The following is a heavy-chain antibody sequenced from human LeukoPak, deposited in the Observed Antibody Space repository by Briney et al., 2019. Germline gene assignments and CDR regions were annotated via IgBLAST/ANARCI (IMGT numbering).Heavy chain of an antibody. D-gene: IGHD3-22*01. V-gene: IGHV4-59*01. Sequence: PSETLSLTCTVSGGSISSYYWSWIRQPPGKGLEWIGYIYYSGSTNYNPSLKSRVTISVDTSKNQFSLKLSSVTAADTAVYYCARGPDYYDSSGYDAFDIWGQGTMVTVSS. CDR1: GGSISSYY. CDR3: ARGPDYYDSSGYDAFDI. J-gene: IGHJ3*02. CDR2: IYYSGST.